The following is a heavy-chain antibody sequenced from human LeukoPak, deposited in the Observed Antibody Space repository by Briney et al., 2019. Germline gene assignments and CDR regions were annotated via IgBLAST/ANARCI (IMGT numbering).Heavy chain of an antibody. V-gene: IGHV3-23*01. CDR1: GFTFSSYA. Sequence: PGGSLRLSCAASGFTFSSYAMSWVRRAPGQGLEWVSAITGSGDSTYYADSVKGRFTISRDNSKNTLYLQVNSLRGEDTAVYYCAKEVYYYSSGSPFDYWGQGTLVTVSS. CDR3: AKEVYYYSSGSPFDY. J-gene: IGHJ4*02. D-gene: IGHD3-10*01. CDR2: ITGSGDST.